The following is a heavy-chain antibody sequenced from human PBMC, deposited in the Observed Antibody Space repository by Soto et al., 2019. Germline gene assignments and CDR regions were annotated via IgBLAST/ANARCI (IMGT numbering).Heavy chain of an antibody. CDR1: GFTFSSYS. Sequence: EVQLVESGGGLVKPGGSLRLSCAASGFTFSSYSMNWVRQAPGKGLEWVSSISSSSSYIYYADSVKGRFTISRDNAKNSLYLQMNSLRAEDTAVYYCARVRAYMVRGVTNDAFDIWGQGTMVTVSS. CDR3: ARVRAYMVRGVTNDAFDI. CDR2: ISSSSSYI. D-gene: IGHD3-10*01. J-gene: IGHJ3*02. V-gene: IGHV3-21*01.